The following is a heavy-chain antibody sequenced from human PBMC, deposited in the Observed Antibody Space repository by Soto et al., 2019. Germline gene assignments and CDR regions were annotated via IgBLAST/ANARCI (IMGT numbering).Heavy chain of an antibody. CDR3: ARDRSGYDILTGYSLGGWRYYYMDV. V-gene: IGHV3-7*01. CDR2: IKQDGSEK. D-gene: IGHD3-9*01. Sequence: GGSLRLSCAASGFTFSSYWMSWVRQAPGKGLEWVANIKQDGSEKYYVDSVKGRFTISRDNAKNSLYLQMNGLRAEDTAVYYCARDRSGYDILTGYSLGGWRYYYMDVWGKGTTVTVSS. CDR1: GFTFSSYW. J-gene: IGHJ6*03.